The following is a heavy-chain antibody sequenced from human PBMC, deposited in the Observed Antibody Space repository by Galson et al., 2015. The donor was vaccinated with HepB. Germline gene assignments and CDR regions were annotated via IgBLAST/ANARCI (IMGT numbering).Heavy chain of an antibody. CDR3: AKDQGDGYVNYYYYYGMDV. V-gene: IGHV3-66*02. CDR2: IYVDGNT. D-gene: IGHD5-18*01. Sequence: SLRLSCAASGFTVSGMYLSWVRQAPGKGLEWVSVIYVDGNTYYADSVKGRFTISRDNSKNTLFLQMNSLRAGDTAMYYCAKDQGDGYVNYYYYYGMDVWGQGTTVTVSS. CDR1: GFTVSGMY. J-gene: IGHJ6*02.